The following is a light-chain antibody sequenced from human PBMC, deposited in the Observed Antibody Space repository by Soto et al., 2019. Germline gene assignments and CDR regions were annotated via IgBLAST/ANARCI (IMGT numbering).Light chain of an antibody. Sequence: DIQMTQSPSSLSASVGDRVTISCRASQSINSYLNLYQQKPGKAPKLLIYAASTLQSGVPSRFSGSGFGIAFTLTISRLQPEDFATFHCQQTDSFPPALGHGTNVEI. CDR2: AAS. V-gene: IGKV1-39*01. CDR1: QSINSY. CDR3: QQTDSFPPA. J-gene: IGKJ1*01.